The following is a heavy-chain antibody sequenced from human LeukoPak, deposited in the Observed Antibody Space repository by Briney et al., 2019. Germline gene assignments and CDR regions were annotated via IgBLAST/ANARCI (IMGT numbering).Heavy chain of an antibody. Sequence: ASVRVSCKASGYTFFNYEIYWVRQATGQGLEWVGWMSPDSGNTGYAQKFQGRVTMTRSTSMSTAYMELSSLRSEDTAVYYCARGARPFDWIQDDAFDIWGQGTMVTVSS. D-gene: IGHD3-9*01. CDR2: MSPDSGNT. V-gene: IGHV1-8*01. J-gene: IGHJ3*02. CDR3: ARGARPFDWIQDDAFDI. CDR1: GYTFFNYE.